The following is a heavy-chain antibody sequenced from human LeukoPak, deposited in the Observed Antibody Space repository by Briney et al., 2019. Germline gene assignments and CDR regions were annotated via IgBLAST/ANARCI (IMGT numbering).Heavy chain of an antibody. CDR3: AREDRGGNGHFDF. J-gene: IGHJ4*02. Sequence: SQTLSLTCAISGDSVSSKSADWNWIRQSPARGLEWLGRTYYRSKWYNDYAVSVKSRISISPDTSKNQFSLQLSSVTPEDTAVYYCAREDRGGNGHFDFWGQGTLVGVSS. CDR2: TYYRSKWYN. CDR1: GDSVSSKSAD. V-gene: IGHV6-1*01. D-gene: IGHD1-26*01.